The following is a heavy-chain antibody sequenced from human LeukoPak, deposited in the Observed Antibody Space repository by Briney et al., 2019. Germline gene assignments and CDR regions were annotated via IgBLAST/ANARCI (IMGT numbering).Heavy chain of an antibody. Sequence: PGGSLRLSCAGSGFTLSGYAMSWVRQAPGKGLEWVSAISGSGDTTYYAGSVKGRFTISRDTSKNTLYLQMNSLRADDTAVYYCAKEPGTVYWGRGTLVTVSS. D-gene: IGHD6-13*01. CDR3: AKEPGTVY. CDR1: GFTLSGYA. J-gene: IGHJ4*02. CDR2: ISGSGDTT. V-gene: IGHV3-23*01.